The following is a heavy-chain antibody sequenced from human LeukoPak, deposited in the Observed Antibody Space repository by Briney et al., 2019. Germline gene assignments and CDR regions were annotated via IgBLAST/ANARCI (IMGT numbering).Heavy chain of an antibody. CDR3: ARHIAVAANIDY. CDR2: IYYSGST. J-gene: IGHJ4*02. D-gene: IGHD6-19*01. Sequence: SETLSLTCTVSGGSISGYYWSWIRQPPGKGLEWIGYIYYSGSTNYNPSLKSRVTISVDTSKNQFSLKLSSVTAADTAVYYCARHIAVAANIDYWGQGTLVTVSS. V-gene: IGHV4-59*08. CDR1: GGSISGYY.